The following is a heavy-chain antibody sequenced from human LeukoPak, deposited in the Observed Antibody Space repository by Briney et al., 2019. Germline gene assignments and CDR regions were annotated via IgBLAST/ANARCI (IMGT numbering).Heavy chain of an antibody. CDR2: ISSSSSTI. V-gene: IGHV3-48*01. CDR3: ARGDSDYDILTGYYNVIGY. Sequence: GGSLRLSCAASGFTFSSYSMNWVRQAPGKGLEWVSYISSSSSTIYYADSVKGRFTTSRDNAKNSLYLQMNSLRAEDTAVYYCARGDSDYDILTGYYNVIGYWGQGTLVTVSS. J-gene: IGHJ4*02. D-gene: IGHD3-9*01. CDR1: GFTFSSYS.